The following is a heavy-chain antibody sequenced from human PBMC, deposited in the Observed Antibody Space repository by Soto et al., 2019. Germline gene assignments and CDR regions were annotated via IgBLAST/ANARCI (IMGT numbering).Heavy chain of an antibody. CDR1: GFTFSSYA. V-gene: IGHV3-23*01. D-gene: IGHD1-26*01. J-gene: IGHJ5*01. CDR3: EKSPQGLMGGSNPNWFES. Sequence: TGGSLRLSCAASGFTFSSYAMSWVRQAPGKGLEWVSAISGSGGSTYYADSVKGRFTISRDNSKNTLYLQMNSLRAEDTAVYYFEKSPQGLMGGSNPNWFESWGQGTLVTVSS. CDR2: ISGSGGST.